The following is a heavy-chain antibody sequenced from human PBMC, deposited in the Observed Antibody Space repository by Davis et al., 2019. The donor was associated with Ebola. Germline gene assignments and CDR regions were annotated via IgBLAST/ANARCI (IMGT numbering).Heavy chain of an antibody. J-gene: IGHJ3*02. V-gene: IGHV3-23*01. D-gene: IGHD1-26*01. CDR2: ITGSGGSR. Sequence: GGSLRLSCADSVITFSGYAMSWVRQAPGKGLEWVSAITGSGGSRNYADSVKGRFTISRDNSKNKFYLLMNSLRAEDTAVYYCAKEEWELGEGVFDIWGQGTMVTVSS. CDR1: VITFSGYA. CDR3: AKEEWELGEGVFDI.